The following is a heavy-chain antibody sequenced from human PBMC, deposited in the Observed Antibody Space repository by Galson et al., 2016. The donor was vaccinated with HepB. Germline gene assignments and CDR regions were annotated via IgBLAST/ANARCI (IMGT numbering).Heavy chain of an antibody. CDR2: IKQDGSKK. Sequence: SLRLSCAASGFTFSSYWMTWVRQTPGKGLEWVANIKQDGSKKYYVDSVKGRFTISRDNAKNSLSLQMNSLRADDTAVYYCARVYYGVLNYYSYYHMDVWGQGTTVTVSS. CDR3: ARVYYGVLNYYSYYHMDV. V-gene: IGHV3-7*01. CDR1: GFTFSSYW. J-gene: IGHJ6*02. D-gene: IGHD4-17*01.